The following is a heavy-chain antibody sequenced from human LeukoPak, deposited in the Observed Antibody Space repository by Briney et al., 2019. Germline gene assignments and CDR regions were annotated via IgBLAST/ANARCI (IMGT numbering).Heavy chain of an antibody. CDR3: AHRKNYYDSSVFDN. CDR1: GFSLNTRGVG. Sequence: GPTLVNPTQTLTLTCTFSGFSLNTRGVGVGWIRQPPGRALEWLALIYWDDDRRYSPSLKSRLTITKDTSKNQVVLTITNMDPVDTATYFCAHRKNYYDSSVFDNWGQGTLVTVSS. D-gene: IGHD3-22*01. CDR2: IYWDDDR. V-gene: IGHV2-5*02. J-gene: IGHJ4*02.